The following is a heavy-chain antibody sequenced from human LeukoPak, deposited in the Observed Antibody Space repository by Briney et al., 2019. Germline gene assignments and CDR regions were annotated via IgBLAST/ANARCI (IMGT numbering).Heavy chain of an antibody. Sequence: GGSLRLSCAASGFTFSSYAMSWVRQAPGKGLEWVAVISYDGSNKYYADSVKGRFTISRDNSKNTLYLQMNSLRAEDTAVYYCARDNRHYDFWSGYSGGHNWFDPWGQGTLVTVSS. CDR2: ISYDGSNK. J-gene: IGHJ5*02. CDR1: GFTFSSYA. D-gene: IGHD3-3*01. CDR3: ARDNRHYDFWSGYSGGHNWFDP. V-gene: IGHV3-30-3*01.